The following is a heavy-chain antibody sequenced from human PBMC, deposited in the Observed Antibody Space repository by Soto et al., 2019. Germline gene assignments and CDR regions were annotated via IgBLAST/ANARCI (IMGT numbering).Heavy chain of an antibody. J-gene: IGHJ6*02. D-gene: IGHD6-13*01. V-gene: IGHV5-51*01. CDR1: GYSFTSYW. CDR3: ARQAAAGKYYYAMDV. CDR2: IYPGDSDT. Sequence: PGESLKISCKGSGYSFTSYWIGWVRQMPGKGLEWMGIIYPGDSDTRYSPSFQGQVTISADKSINTTYLQWSSLKASDTAIYYCARQAAAGKYYYAMDVSGQGTTVTVSS.